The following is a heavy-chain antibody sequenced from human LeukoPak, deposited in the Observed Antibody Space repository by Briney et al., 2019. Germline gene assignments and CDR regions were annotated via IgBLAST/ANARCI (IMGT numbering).Heavy chain of an antibody. D-gene: IGHD3-9*01. CDR2: IYYSGST. V-gene: IGHV4-59*01. Sequence: SETLSLTCTVSGGSISSYYWSWIRQPPGKGLEWIGYIYYSGSTNYTPSLKSRVTISVDTSKNQFSLKLSSVTAADTAVYSCARAAGYFDPRDYYGMDVWGQGTTVTVSS. CDR1: GGSISSYY. CDR3: ARAAGYFDPRDYYGMDV. J-gene: IGHJ6*02.